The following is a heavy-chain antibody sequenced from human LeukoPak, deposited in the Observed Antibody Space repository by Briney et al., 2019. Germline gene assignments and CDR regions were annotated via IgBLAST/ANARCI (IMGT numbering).Heavy chain of an antibody. V-gene: IGHV3-30*02. Sequence: GGSLRLSCAASGFTFSSYGMHWVRQAPGKGLEWVAFIRYDGSNKYYADSVRGRFTISRDNSKNTLYLQMNSLRAEDTAVYYCAKDTGDGYNYDYWGQGTLVTVSS. CDR1: GFTFSSYG. D-gene: IGHD5-24*01. J-gene: IGHJ4*02. CDR2: IRYDGSNK. CDR3: AKDTGDGYNYDY.